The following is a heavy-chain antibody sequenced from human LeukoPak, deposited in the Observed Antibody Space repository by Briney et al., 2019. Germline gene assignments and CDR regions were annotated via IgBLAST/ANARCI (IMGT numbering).Heavy chain of an antibody. Sequence: PSETLSLTCTVSGGSISSYYWSWIRQPPGKGLEWIGYIFYSGSTNYNPSLESRVTMSVDTSKNQFSLKLSSVTAADTAVYYCARGPPPDFDYWGRGTLVAVSS. V-gene: IGHV4-59*12. J-gene: IGHJ4*02. CDR1: GGSISSYY. CDR2: IFYSGST. CDR3: ARGPPPDFDY.